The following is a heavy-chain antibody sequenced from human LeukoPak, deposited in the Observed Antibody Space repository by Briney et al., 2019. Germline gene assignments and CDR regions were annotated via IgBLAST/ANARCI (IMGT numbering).Heavy chain of an antibody. CDR3: ARHLGGNGALDY. V-gene: IGHV4-59*08. D-gene: IGHD4-23*01. J-gene: IGHJ4*02. CDR1: GGSISSYY. Sequence: KPSETLSLTCTVSGGSISSYYWSWIRQPPGKGLEWIGYIYYSGSTNYNPSLKSRVTISVDTSKNQFSLKLSSVTAADTAVYYCARHLGGNGALDYWGQGTLVTVSS. CDR2: IYYSGST.